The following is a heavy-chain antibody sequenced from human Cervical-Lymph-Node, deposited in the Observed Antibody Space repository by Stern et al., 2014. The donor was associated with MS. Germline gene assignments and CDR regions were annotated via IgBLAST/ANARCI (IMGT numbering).Heavy chain of an antibody. CDR2: IYPGDSHV. J-gene: IGHJ6*02. D-gene: IGHD4-23*01. Sequence: MQLVQSGAEVKMPGESLKMSCKGSGYSFSSYWVGWVRLRPGKGLEWMGIIYPGDSHVRYSPSFQGQVTISADSSINTAYLQWSNLKASDTGIYYCARHQQGGKGGYYYYGMDVWGLGTTVTVSS. CDR1: GYSFSSYW. V-gene: IGHV5-51*01. CDR3: ARHQQGGKGGYYYYGMDV.